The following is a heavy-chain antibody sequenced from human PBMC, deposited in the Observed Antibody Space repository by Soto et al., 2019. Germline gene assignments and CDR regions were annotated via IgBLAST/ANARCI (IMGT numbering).Heavy chain of an antibody. D-gene: IGHD3-3*01. CDR2: IKQDGSEK. J-gene: IGHJ6*02. V-gene: IGHV3-7*01. CDR3: ARGAGDDFWSGYPRGMDV. CDR1: GFTFSSYW. Sequence: GGSLRLSCAASGFTFSSYWMSWVRQAPGKGLEWVANIKQDGSEKYYVDSVKGRFTISRDNAKNLLYLQMNSLRAEDTAVYYCARGAGDDFWSGYPRGMDVWGQGTTVTVSS.